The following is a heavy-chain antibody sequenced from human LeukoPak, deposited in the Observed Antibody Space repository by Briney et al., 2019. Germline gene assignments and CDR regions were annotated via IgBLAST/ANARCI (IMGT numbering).Heavy chain of an antibody. CDR1: GFTFSSYS. D-gene: IGHD3-10*01. CDR2: ISSSSSYI. V-gene: IGHV3-21*04. J-gene: IGHJ4*02. CDR3: AKDYYGSGSYPYYFDY. Sequence: GGSLRLSCAASGFTFSSYSMNWVRQAPGKGLEWVSSISSSSSYIYYADSVKGRFTISRDNAKNSLYLQMNSLRAEDTALYYCAKDYYGSGSYPYYFDYWGQGTLVTVSS.